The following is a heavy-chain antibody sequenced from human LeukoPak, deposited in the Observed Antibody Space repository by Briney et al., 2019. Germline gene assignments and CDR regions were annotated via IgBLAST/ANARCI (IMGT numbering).Heavy chain of an antibody. CDR3: ARLGVPYDSHKGFDP. D-gene: IGHD5-12*01. CDR2: IYHSGST. J-gene: IGHJ5*02. Sequence: PSETLSLTCTVSGGSISSGGYYWSWIRQPPGKGLEWIGYIYHSGSTYYNPSLKSRVTISVDRSKNQFSLKLSSVTAADTAVYYCARLGVPYDSHKGFDPWGQGTLVTVSS. CDR1: GGSISSGGYY. V-gene: IGHV4-30-2*01.